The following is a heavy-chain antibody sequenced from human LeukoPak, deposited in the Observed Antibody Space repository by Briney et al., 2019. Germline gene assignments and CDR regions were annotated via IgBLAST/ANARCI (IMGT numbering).Heavy chain of an antibody. CDR2: ISGSGGST. CDR1: GFTFTSYA. V-gene: IGHV3-23*01. J-gene: IGHJ4*02. Sequence: GGSLRLSCAASGFTFTSYAMSWVRQAPGKGLEWASVISGSGGSTYYVDSVKGRFTISRDNSKNTLYLQMNRLRAEDTAVYYCAKESPHFDYWGQGTLVTVSS. CDR3: AKESPHFDY.